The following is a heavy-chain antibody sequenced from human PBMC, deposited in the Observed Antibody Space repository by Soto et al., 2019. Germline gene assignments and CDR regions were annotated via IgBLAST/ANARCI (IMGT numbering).Heavy chain of an antibody. D-gene: IGHD6-19*01. CDR2: IIPILGIA. CDR1: GGTFSSYT. CDR3: ARALGIAVAGNPYDY. Sequence: RASVKVSCKASGGTFSSYTISWVRQAPGQGLEWMGRIIPILGIANYAQRFQGRVTITADKSTSTAYMELSSLRSEDTAVYYCARALGIAVAGNPYDYWGQGTLVTVSS. J-gene: IGHJ4*02. V-gene: IGHV1-69*02.